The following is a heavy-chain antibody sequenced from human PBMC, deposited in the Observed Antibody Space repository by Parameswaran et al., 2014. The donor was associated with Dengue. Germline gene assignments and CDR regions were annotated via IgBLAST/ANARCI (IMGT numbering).Heavy chain of an antibody. CDR2: MNPNSGNT. J-gene: IGHJ6*02. V-gene: IGHV1-8*01. Sequence: WVRQAPGQGLEWMGWMNPNSGNTGYAQKFQGRVTMTRNTSISTAYMELSSLRSEDTAVYYCARRPNGMDVWGQGTTVTVSS. CDR3: ARRPNGMDV.